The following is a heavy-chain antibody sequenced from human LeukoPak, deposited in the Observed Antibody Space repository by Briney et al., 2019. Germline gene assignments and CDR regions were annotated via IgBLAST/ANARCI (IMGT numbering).Heavy chain of an antibody. Sequence: GASVTVSCKASGYTFTSYGISWVRQAPGQGLEWMGWISAYNGNTNYAQKLQGRVTMTTDTSTSTAYMELRSLRSDDTAVYYCARDSSSSWPSDAFDIWGQGTMVTVSS. CDR2: ISAYNGNT. CDR3: ARDSSSSWPSDAFDI. V-gene: IGHV1-18*01. J-gene: IGHJ3*02. CDR1: GYTFTSYG. D-gene: IGHD6-13*01.